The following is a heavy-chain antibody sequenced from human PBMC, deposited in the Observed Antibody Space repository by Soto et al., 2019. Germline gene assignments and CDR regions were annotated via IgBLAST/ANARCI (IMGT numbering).Heavy chain of an antibody. D-gene: IGHD3-22*01. CDR2: IYYSGST. CDR1: GGSISPYY. J-gene: IGHJ4*02. V-gene: IGHV4-59*01. CDR3: ARASYYSDSFGYFLDY. Sequence: SETLSLTCTVSGGSISPYYWSWIRQSPGKGLEWIGYIYYSGSTNYNPSLKRRVTISVDTSKNQCTLQLSSVTAADTAVYYCARASYYSDSFGYFLDYWGQGTLVTVS.